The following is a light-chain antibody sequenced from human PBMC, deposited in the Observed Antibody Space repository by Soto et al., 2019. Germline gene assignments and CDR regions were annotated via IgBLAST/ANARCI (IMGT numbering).Light chain of an antibody. CDR3: QQYSSLWT. CDR2: GAS. CDR1: QSVSNNY. V-gene: IGKV3-20*01. J-gene: IGKJ1*01. Sequence: EIVLTQSPGTLSLSPGERATLSGRTSQSVSNNYLAWYQQKPGKAPRLLIYGASSRATGIPDRLSGSGSGTDFTLSIRRLEPEDFAVYYCQQYSSLWTFGQGTKVEIK.